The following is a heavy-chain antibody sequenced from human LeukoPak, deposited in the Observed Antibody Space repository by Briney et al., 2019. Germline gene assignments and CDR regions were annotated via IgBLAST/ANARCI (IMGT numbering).Heavy chain of an antibody. D-gene: IGHD3-22*01. CDR3: ARAPSEIGGYYPEYFRH. CDR1: GFTFSTYW. Sequence: GGSLRLSCAASGFTFSTYWMHWVRQAPGKGLVWVSRIKSDGSTNYADSVKGRVTISRDNANNTLSLQINSLRPEDTGVYYCARAPSEIGGYYPEYFRHWGQGTLVTVSS. V-gene: IGHV3-74*01. CDR2: IKSDGST. J-gene: IGHJ1*01.